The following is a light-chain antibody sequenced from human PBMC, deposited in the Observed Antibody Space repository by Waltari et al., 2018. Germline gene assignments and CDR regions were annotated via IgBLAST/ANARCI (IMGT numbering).Light chain of an antibody. J-gene: IGLJ3*02. CDR2: EVN. Sequence: QSALTQPPSASGSPGQSVTIPCTGTSSDVGGYNYVSWYQQHPGKAPKLMIYEVNKRPSGVPDRFSGSKSGNTASLIVSGLQAEDEADYYCSSYAGSNNRVFGGGTKLTVL. CDR3: SSYAGSNNRV. CDR1: SSDVGGYNY. V-gene: IGLV2-8*01.